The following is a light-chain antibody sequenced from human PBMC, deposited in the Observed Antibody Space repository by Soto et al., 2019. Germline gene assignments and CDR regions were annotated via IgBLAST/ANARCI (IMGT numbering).Light chain of an antibody. V-gene: IGLV1-44*01. CDR3: EAWDDSLYGAV. CDR1: NSNIGANP. CDR2: NND. J-gene: IGLJ2*01. Sequence: QSVLTQPPSASGTPGQRVTISCSGSNSNIGANPINWYQQLPGTAPKLLIYNNDQRPSGVPDRFSASKSGTSASLAISGLQSEDEADYYSEAWDDSLYGAVLGGGTKLTVL.